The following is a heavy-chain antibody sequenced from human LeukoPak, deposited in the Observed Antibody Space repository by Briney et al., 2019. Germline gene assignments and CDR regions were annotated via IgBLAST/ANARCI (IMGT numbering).Heavy chain of an antibody. Sequence: SGRSLRLSCAASGFTFSSYGMHWVRQAPGKGLEWVAVISYDGSNKYYADSVKGRFTISRDNAKNSLYLQMNSLRAEDTALYYCAKALYYYGSGINNDAFDIWGQGTMVTVSS. D-gene: IGHD3-10*01. J-gene: IGHJ3*02. CDR1: GFTFSSYG. CDR3: AKALYYYGSGINNDAFDI. V-gene: IGHV3-30*18. CDR2: ISYDGSNK.